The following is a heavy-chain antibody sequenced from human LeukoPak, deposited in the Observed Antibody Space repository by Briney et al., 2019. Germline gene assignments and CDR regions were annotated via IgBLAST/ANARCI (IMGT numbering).Heavy chain of an antibody. J-gene: IGHJ4*02. D-gene: IGHD5-18*01. Sequence: SETLSLTCTVSGGSISSYYWSWIRQPPGKGLEWIAYISDIGSINYNPSLKSRVTISVDTSKNRFSLKLSSVTAADTAVYYCAITRGYSYGYLDYWGQGTLVTVSS. CDR2: ISDIGSI. V-gene: IGHV4-59*08. CDR3: AITRGYSYGYLDY. CDR1: GGSISSYY.